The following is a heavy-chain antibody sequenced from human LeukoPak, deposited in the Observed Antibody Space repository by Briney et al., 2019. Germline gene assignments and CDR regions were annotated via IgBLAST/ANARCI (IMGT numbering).Heavy chain of an antibody. Sequence: LRRSCAASGFTFSSYAMHWVRQAPGKGLEWVAVISYDGSNKYYADSVKGRFTISRDNSKNMVYLQMNSLRAEDTAVYYCARDPVPVRGLNGGYFDYWGQGTLVTVSS. CDR1: GFTFSSYA. V-gene: IGHV3-30*04. D-gene: IGHD3-10*01. J-gene: IGHJ4*02. CDR2: ISYDGSNK. CDR3: ARDPVPVRGLNGGYFDY.